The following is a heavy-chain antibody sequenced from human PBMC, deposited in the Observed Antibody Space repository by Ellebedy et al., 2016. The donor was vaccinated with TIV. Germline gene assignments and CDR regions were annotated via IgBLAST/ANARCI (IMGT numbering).Heavy chain of an antibody. D-gene: IGHD6-19*01. CDR1: GFTISSYS. V-gene: IGHV3-21*01. CDR2: IGSSSNYM. CDR3: ARDSSSGWSLDH. J-gene: IGHJ4*02. Sequence: GESLKISXAASGFTISSYSMNWVRQAPGKGLEWVSSIGSSSNYMYYADSVKGRFTISRDNAKNSLYLQMNSLRAEDTAVYYCARDSSSGWSLDHWGQGTLVTVSS.